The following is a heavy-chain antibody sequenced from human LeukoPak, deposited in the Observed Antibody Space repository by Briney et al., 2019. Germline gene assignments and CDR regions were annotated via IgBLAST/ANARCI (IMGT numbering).Heavy chain of an antibody. CDR2: IWYDGSNK. CDR3: ARDPKYSYLFDY. J-gene: IGHJ4*02. V-gene: IGHV3-33*01. D-gene: IGHD5-18*01. Sequence: GGSLRLSCAASGFTFSSYGMHWVRQAPGKGLEWVAVIWYDGSNKYYADSVKGRFTISRDNSKNTLYLQMNSLRAEDTAVYYCARDPKYSYLFDYWGRGTLVTVSS. CDR1: GFTFSSYG.